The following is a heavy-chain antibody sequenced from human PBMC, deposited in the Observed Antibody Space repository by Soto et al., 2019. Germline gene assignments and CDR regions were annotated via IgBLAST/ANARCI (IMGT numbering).Heavy chain of an antibody. CDR3: ITLIPRGKWERCP. CDR1: GFTFSDAW. Sequence: TGGSQRLSCAASGFTFSDAWRSWVRQGPEKRLECVGRIKSKTNGGTTDYAGLVKGRFTISRDDSNRTLYVQMNSLKTEDTAIYYGITLIPRGKWERCPWRQGSLFMVSS. J-gene: IGHJ5*02. V-gene: IGHV3-15*05. CDR2: IKSKTNGGTT. D-gene: IGHD1-26*01.